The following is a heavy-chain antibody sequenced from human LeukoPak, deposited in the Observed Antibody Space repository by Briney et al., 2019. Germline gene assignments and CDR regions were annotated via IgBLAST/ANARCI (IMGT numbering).Heavy chain of an antibody. CDR1: GYTFTSYG. CDR2: ISAYNGNT. D-gene: IGHD3-9*01. Sequence: ASVKVSCKASGYTFTSYGISWVRQAPGQGLEWMGWISAYNGNTNYAQKLQGRVTMTTDTSTSTAYMELRSLRSDDTAVYYCARVSPGGELRYFDWLLYLPGYYGMDVWGQGTTVTVSS. V-gene: IGHV1-18*01. J-gene: IGHJ6*02. CDR3: ARVSPGGELRYFDWLLYLPGYYGMDV.